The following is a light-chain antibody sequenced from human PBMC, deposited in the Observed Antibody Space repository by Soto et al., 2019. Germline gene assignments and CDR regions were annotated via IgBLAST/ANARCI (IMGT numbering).Light chain of an antibody. Sequence: IQLTQSPSSLSASVGDRITITCRASQGISSYLAWYQQKPGRAPKLLIYAASTLQSGVPSSFSGSGSGTDFTLTISSLQPADFATYYCQQLHSYPLTFGGGTKVEIK. CDR3: QQLHSYPLT. CDR2: AAS. V-gene: IGKV1-9*01. CDR1: QGISSY. J-gene: IGKJ4*01.